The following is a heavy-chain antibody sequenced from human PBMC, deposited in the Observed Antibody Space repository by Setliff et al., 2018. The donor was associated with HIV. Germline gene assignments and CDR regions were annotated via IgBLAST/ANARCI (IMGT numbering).Heavy chain of an antibody. CDR2: ISTYKGNT. Sequence: ASVKVSCKASGYTFTSYGISWVRQAPGQGLEWMGWISTYKGNTKYEQKFQGRVTMTTDTSTSTAYMELRSLRSDDTAIYYCARDNYDDYTRVQMDVWGKGTTVTVSS. V-gene: IGHV1-18*04. CDR1: GYTFTSYG. J-gene: IGHJ6*04. D-gene: IGHD4-17*01. CDR3: ARDNYDDYTRVQMDV.